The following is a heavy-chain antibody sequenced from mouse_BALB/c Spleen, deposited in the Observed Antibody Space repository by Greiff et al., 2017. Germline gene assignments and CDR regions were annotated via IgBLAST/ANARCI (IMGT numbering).Heavy chain of an antibody. J-gene: IGHJ1*01. CDR3: ASIYYGSSYGYFDV. Sequence: VQLQQSGAELVRPGALVKLSCKASGFNIKDYYMHWVKQRPEQGLEWIGWIDPENGNTIYDPKFQGKASITADTSSNTAYLQLSSLTSEDTAVYYCASIYYGSSYGYFDVWGAGTTVTVAS. V-gene: IGHV14-1*02. CDR2: IDPENGNT. CDR1: GFNIKDYY. D-gene: IGHD1-1*01.